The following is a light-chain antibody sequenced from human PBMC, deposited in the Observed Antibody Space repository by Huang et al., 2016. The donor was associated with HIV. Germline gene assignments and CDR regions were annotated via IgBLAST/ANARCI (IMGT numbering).Light chain of an antibody. Sequence: DIVMTQSPLSLPVVPGESASISCMASQRLLQNNGYNYLSWYLQKPGQSPQLLISLASNRAPGVPDRFSGSGSGTHFTLKISRVEAEDAGVYYCMQDLQTPYTFGQGTKLEI. V-gene: IGKV2-28*01. CDR1: QRLLQNNGYNY. CDR3: MQDLQTPYT. CDR2: LAS. J-gene: IGKJ2*01.